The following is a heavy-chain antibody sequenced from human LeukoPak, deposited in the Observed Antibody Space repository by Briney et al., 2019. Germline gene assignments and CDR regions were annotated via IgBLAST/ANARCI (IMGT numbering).Heavy chain of an antibody. J-gene: IGHJ3*02. Sequence: GASVKVSCKTSGYTFTGYYIHWVRQAPGQGLEWMGWINPNSGGTNYAQKFQGRVTMTRDMSITTAYMELSRLRSDDTAVYYCARLSSGFWAFDIWGQGTMVTVSS. CDR1: GYTFTGYY. V-gene: IGHV1-2*02. D-gene: IGHD3-22*01. CDR3: ARLSSGFWAFDI. CDR2: INPNSGGT.